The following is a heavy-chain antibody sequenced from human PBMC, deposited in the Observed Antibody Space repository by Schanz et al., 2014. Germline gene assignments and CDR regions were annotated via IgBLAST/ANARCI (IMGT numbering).Heavy chain of an antibody. CDR2: IGVDGTTT. CDR1: GLIFSNYA. D-gene: IGHD3-22*01. V-gene: IGHV3-23*01. CDR3: VSVYDSSGYVSFNY. Sequence: EVQLLESGGGLVQPGGSLKLSCAASGLIFSNYAMGWVRQARGKGLEWVSVIGVDGTTTYYADSVKGRFTISRDNSKNTLYLQMNSLRPEDTAVYYCVSVYDSSGYVSFNYWGQGTLVTVSS. J-gene: IGHJ4*02.